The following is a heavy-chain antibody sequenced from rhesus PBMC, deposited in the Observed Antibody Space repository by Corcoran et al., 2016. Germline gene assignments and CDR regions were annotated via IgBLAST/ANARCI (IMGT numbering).Heavy chain of an antibody. J-gene: IGHJ3*01. D-gene: IGHD6-31*01. CDR3: ARDRSSGWYDAFDF. CDR1: GGSFSWYY. CDR2: ISDSSGST. V-gene: IGHV4-165*01. Sequence: QVQLQESGPGLVKPSETLSLPCAVSGGSFSWYYWCLTRPTPGSVLEWIASISDSSGSTNYNPTRKSRVTISIDTSRNQFSLKLSSVTAADTAVYYCARDRSSGWYDAFDFWGQGLRVTVSS.